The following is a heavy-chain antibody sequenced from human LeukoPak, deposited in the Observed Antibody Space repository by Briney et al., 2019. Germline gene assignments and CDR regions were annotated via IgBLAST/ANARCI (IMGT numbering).Heavy chain of an antibody. Sequence: SGGSLRLSCAASGFTFSSYEMNWVRQAPGKGLEWVSYISSSGSTIYYADSVKGRFTISRDNAKNSLYLQMNSLRAEDTAVYYCARGRRWGTAMVLGYYYYMDVWGKGTTVTVSS. J-gene: IGHJ6*03. CDR1: GFTFSSYE. CDR2: ISSSGSTI. D-gene: IGHD5-18*01. V-gene: IGHV3-48*03. CDR3: ARGRRWGTAMVLGYYYYMDV.